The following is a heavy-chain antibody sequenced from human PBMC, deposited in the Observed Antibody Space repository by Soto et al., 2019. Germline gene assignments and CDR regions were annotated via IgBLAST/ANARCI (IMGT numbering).Heavy chain of an antibody. D-gene: IGHD6-19*01. J-gene: IGHJ5*02. CDR1: GGSVSSHY. CDR2: IYISGNT. Sequence: LSLTCSVSGGSVSSHYWSWVRQPAGKGLEWIGRIYISGNTKYNPSFKSRVTMSVDTSKNQVSLRLSSVTAADTAVYYCARELKPYNSGWYFTLSWSQGTQVTVSS. CDR3: ARELKPYNSGWYFTLS. V-gene: IGHV4-4*07.